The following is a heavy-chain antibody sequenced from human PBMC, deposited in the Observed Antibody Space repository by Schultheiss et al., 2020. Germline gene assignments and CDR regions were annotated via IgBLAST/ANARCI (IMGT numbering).Heavy chain of an antibody. Sequence: GESLKISCAASGFTFSNYGMHWVRQAPGSGLEWVTVLWYDGTNKYYADSIKGRFSISRDTSKNTLYLQMDSLRAEDTAIYYCAPVGGWGTGYPPYFDYWGQGTLVTVSS. D-gene: IGHD3-9*01. V-gene: IGHV3-33*01. J-gene: IGHJ4*02. CDR2: LWYDGTNK. CDR1: GFTFSNYG. CDR3: APVGGWGTGYPPYFDY.